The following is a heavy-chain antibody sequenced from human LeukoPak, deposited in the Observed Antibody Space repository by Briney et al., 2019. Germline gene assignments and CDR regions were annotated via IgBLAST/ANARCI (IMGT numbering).Heavy chain of an antibody. V-gene: IGHV3-30*04. J-gene: IGHJ3*02. CDR2: ISYDGSNK. Sequence: GRSLRLSCAASGFTFSSYAMHWVRQATGKGLEWVAVISYDGSNKYYADSVKGRFTISRDNSKNTLYLQMNSLRAEDTAVYYCARDREDCSSTSCYDPAFDIWGQGTMVTVSS. D-gene: IGHD2-2*01. CDR3: ARDREDCSSTSCYDPAFDI. CDR1: GFTFSSYA.